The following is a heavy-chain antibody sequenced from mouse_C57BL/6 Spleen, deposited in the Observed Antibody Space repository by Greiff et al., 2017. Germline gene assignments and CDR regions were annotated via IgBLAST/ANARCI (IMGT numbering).Heavy chain of an antibody. J-gene: IGHJ4*01. CDR2: ISNGGGST. D-gene: IGHD5-1-1*01. CDR3: ARQGGKNNYYAMDY. V-gene: IGHV5-12*01. Sequence: EVQRVESGGGLVQPGGSLKLSCAASGFTFSDYYMYWVRQTPEKRLEWVAYISNGGGSTYYPDTVKGRFTISRDNAKNTLYLQMSRLKSEDTAMYDCARQGGKNNYYAMDYWGQGTSVTVAS. CDR1: GFTFSDYY.